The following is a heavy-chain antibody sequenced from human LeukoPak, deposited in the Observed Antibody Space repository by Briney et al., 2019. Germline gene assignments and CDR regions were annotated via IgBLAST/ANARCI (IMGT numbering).Heavy chain of an antibody. Sequence: ASVKVSCKASGYSFTGYYMHWVRLAPGQGLEWMGWINPNTGATNYAQKFQGRVTLTRDTSISTAFMELSSLRSDDTAVYFCARNERGPDGLKKFDPWGQGTLVTVSS. CDR1: GYSFTGYY. D-gene: IGHD5-24*01. CDR2: INPNTGAT. V-gene: IGHV1-2*02. J-gene: IGHJ5*02. CDR3: ARNERGPDGLKKFDP.